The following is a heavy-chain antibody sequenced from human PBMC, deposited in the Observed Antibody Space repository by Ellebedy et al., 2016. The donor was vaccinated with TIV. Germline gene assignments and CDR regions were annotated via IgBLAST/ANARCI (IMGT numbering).Heavy chain of an antibody. Sequence: ASVKVSCKVSGYTLTELSMHWVRQAPGQGLEWMGIINPSGGSTSYAQKFQGRVTMTRDTSTSTVYMELSSLRSEDTAVYYCARRSCPNGICALDYWGQGTQVTVSS. CDR1: GYTLTELS. J-gene: IGHJ4*02. D-gene: IGHD2-8*01. CDR2: INPSGGST. V-gene: IGHV1-46*01. CDR3: ARRSCPNGICALDY.